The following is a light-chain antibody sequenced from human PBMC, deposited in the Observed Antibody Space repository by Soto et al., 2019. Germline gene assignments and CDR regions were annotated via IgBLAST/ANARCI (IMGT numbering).Light chain of an antibody. CDR3: HSYDSGLSGSCV. CDR1: SSNIGAGYD. V-gene: IGLV1-40*01. J-gene: IGLJ1*01. CDR2: DSN. Sequence: QSVLTQPPSVSGAPGQWVTISCTGSSSNIGAGYDVHWYQQLPGADPKLLIYDSNKRPSGVPHRFSGSKSGTSASLAITGLQAEDEADYYCHSYDSGLSGSCVFGPWTKVPVL.